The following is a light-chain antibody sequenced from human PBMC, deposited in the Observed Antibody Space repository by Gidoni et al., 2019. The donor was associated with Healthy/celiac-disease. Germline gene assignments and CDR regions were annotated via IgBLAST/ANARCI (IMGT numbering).Light chain of an antibody. V-gene: IGKV3-20*01. CDR1: QSVSSSY. CDR2: GAS. J-gene: IGKJ1*01. Sequence: ELGLTQSPGTLSLSPGERATLSCRARQSVSSSYLAWYQQKPGQAPRLLIYGASSRATGIPDRFSGSGSGTDFTLTISRLEPEDFAVYYCQQYGSSPGTFGQGTKVEIK. CDR3: QQYGSSPGT.